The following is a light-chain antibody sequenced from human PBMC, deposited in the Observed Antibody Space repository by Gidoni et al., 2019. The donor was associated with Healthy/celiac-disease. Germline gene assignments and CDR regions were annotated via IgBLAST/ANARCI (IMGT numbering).Light chain of an antibody. Sequence: EIVMTQSPSPLSVSPGERATLSCRASQSVSSNLAWYQQKPGQAPRLLIYGASTMATGIPARFSGSGSGTEFTLTISSLQSEDFAIYYCQQYNNRPPWTFGQGTKVEIK. CDR3: QQYNNRPPWT. J-gene: IGKJ1*01. CDR1: QSVSSN. V-gene: IGKV3-15*01. CDR2: GAS.